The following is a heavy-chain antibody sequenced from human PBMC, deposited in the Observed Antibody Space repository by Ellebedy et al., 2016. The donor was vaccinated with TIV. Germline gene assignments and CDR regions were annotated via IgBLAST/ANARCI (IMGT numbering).Heavy chain of an antibody. J-gene: IGHJ5*02. Sequence: GESLKISCAASGFTFSSYSMNWVRQAPGKGLEWVSVVSIGGDIHYADSVKGRFTVSRDNAKNTLYLQMNSLRAEDTAVYYCARDKPHNWFDPWGQGTLVTVSS. V-gene: IGHV3-66*01. CDR3: ARDKPHNWFDP. CDR1: GFTFSSYS. CDR2: VSIGGDI.